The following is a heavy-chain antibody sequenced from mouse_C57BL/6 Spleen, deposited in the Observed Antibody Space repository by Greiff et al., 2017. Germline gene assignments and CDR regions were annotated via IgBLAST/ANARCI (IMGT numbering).Heavy chain of an antibody. CDR3: ARGDGYFDD. D-gene: IGHD3-3*01. Sequence: QVQLQQSGAELARPGASVKLSCKASGYTFTSYGISWVKQRTGQGLEWIGEIYPSSGNTYYNEQFKGKATLTADQSSSTAYMALRSLTSEDAAVYFCARGDGYFDDWGTGTTVTVSS. V-gene: IGHV1-81*01. J-gene: IGHJ1*03. CDR2: IYPSSGNT. CDR1: GYTFTSYG.